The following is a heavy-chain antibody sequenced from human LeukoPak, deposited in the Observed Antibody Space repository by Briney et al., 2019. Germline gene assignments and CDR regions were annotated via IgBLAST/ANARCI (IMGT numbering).Heavy chain of an antibody. CDR3: ARLWFGELFFDY. V-gene: IGHV1-18*01. CDR1: GYTFTSYG. J-gene: IGHJ4*02. D-gene: IGHD3-10*01. CDR2: ISAYNGNT. Sequence: ASVKVSCKASGYTFTSYGISWVRQAPGQELEWMGWISAYNGNTNYAQKLQGRVTMTTDTSTSTAYMELRSLRSDDTAVYYCARLWFGELFFDYWGQGTLVTVSS.